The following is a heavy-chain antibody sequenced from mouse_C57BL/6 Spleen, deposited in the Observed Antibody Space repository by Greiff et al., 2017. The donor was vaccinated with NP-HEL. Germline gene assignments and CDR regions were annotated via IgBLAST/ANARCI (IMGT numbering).Heavy chain of an antibody. CDR3: ARTPIYYGSSLYAMDY. CDR2: INPGSGGT. CDR1: GYAFTNYL. V-gene: IGHV1-54*01. Sequence: QVQLQQSGAELVRPGTSVKVSCKASGYAFTNYLIEWVKQRPGQGLEWIGVINPGSGGTNYNEKFKGKATLTADKSSSTAYMQLSSLTSEDSAVYFCARTPIYYGSSLYAMDYWGQGTSVTVSS. J-gene: IGHJ4*01. D-gene: IGHD1-1*01.